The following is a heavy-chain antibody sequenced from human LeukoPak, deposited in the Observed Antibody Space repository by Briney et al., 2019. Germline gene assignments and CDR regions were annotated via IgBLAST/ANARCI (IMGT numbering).Heavy chain of an antibody. CDR1: GYTFTSYG. J-gene: IGHJ4*02. Sequence: ASVNVSCKASGYTFTSYGISWVRQAPGQGLEWMGWISAYNGNTNYAQKFQGRVTMTTDTSTSTAYMELRSLRSDDTAVYYCARAGGPSGYCSSTSCYDYWGQGTLVTVSS. CDR2: ISAYNGNT. CDR3: ARAGGPSGYCSSTSCYDY. D-gene: IGHD2-2*01. V-gene: IGHV1-18*01.